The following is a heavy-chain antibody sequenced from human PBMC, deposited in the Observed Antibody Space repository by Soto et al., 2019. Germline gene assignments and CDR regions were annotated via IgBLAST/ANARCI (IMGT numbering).Heavy chain of an antibody. CDR3: ASSADYGGTRTEAFDI. CDR1: GYSFTSYW. V-gene: IGHV5-51*01. CDR2: IYPGDSDT. J-gene: IGHJ3*02. D-gene: IGHD4-17*01. Sequence: PGESLKISWKGSGYSFTSYWIGWVRQMPGKGLEWMGIIYPGDSDTRYSPSFQGQVTISADKSISTAYLQWSSLKASDTAMYYCASSADYGGTRTEAFDIWGQGTMVNV.